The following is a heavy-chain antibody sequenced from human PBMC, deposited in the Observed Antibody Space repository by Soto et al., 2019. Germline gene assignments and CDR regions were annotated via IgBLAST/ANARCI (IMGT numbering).Heavy chain of an antibody. J-gene: IGHJ4*02. CDR1: GFTFRSYN. D-gene: IGHD6-25*01. V-gene: IGHV3-21*01. Sequence: EVQLVESGGGLVKPGGSLRLSCAASGFTFRSYNMNWVRQAPGKGLEWVSSISSTRSYIYYADSVKGRFTISRDNAKNSLYLQVNSLRPEDTAMYYCAREATAGHFDCWGQGTLITVSS. CDR3: AREATAGHFDC. CDR2: ISSTRSYI.